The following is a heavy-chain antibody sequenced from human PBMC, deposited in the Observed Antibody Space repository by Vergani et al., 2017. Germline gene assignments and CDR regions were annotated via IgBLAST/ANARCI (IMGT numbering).Heavy chain of an antibody. Sequence: QVRLQESGPGLVKPSETLSLTCSVSGGSMSGYYWSWIRQPPGKGLEWIGYIYYSGSTYYNPSLKSRVTISVDTSKNQFSLKLSSVTAADTAVYYCARDLDRGCSGGSCYSATWGQGTLVTVSS. V-gene: IGHV4-59*12. CDR1: GGSMSGYY. J-gene: IGHJ4*02. D-gene: IGHD2-15*01. CDR3: ARDLDRGCSGGSCYSAT. CDR2: IYYSGST.